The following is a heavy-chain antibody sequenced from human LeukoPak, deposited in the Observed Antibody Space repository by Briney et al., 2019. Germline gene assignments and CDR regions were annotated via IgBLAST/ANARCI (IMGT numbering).Heavy chain of an antibody. V-gene: IGHV1-69*05. CDR1: GGTFSSYA. J-gene: IGHJ4*02. Sequence: GASVKVSCKASGGTFSSYATSWVRQAPGQGLEWMGRIIPIFGTANYAQKFQGRVTITTDESTSTAYMELSSLRSEDTAVYYCARGDNWNDDFDYWGQGTLVTVSS. D-gene: IGHD1-20*01. CDR2: IIPIFGTA. CDR3: ARGDNWNDDFDY.